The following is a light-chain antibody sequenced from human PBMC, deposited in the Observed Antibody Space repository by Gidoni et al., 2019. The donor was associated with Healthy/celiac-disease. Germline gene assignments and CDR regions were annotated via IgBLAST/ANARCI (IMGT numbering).Light chain of an antibody. CDR1: QGISSY. CDR3: QQLNSYPP. V-gene: IGKV1-9*01. Sequence: IQLTQSPSSLSASVGDRVTITCRASQGISSYLAWYQQKPGKAPKLLIYAASTLQSGVPSRLSGSGSGTDFTLTISSLQPEDFATYYCQQLNSYPPFGQGTKLEIK. CDR2: AAS. J-gene: IGKJ2*01.